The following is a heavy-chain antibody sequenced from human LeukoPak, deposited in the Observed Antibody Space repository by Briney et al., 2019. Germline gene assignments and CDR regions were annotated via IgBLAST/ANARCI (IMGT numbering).Heavy chain of an antibody. V-gene: IGHV3-33*01. Sequence: GSLRLSCAASGFTFSSYGMHWVRQAPGKGLEWVAVIWYDGSNKYYADSVKGRFTISRDNSKNTLYLQMNSLRAEDTAVYYCARVPPNYDILTGYSDAFDIWGQGTMVTVSS. CDR3: ARVPPNYDILTGYSDAFDI. CDR2: IWYDGSNK. CDR1: GFTFSSYG. D-gene: IGHD3-9*01. J-gene: IGHJ3*02.